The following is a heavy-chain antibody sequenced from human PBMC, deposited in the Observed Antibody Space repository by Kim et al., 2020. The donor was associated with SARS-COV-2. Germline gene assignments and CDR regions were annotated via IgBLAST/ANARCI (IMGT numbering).Heavy chain of an antibody. Sequence: GGSLRLSCGASGFTFSTYWMHWVRQVPGKGLVWVAGITSDGSNANYADSVKGRFTISRDNAKNTMYLQMNSLRAEDTAVYYCAKRDCNTTSCHFYYFDYWGQGTLVTVSS. J-gene: IGHJ4*01. CDR2: ITSDGSNA. CDR1: GFTFSTYW. CDR3: AKRDCNTTSCHFYYFDY. D-gene: IGHD2-2*01. V-gene: IGHV3-74*01.